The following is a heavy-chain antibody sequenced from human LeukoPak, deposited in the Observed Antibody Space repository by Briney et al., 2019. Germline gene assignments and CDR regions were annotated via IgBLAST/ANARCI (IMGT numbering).Heavy chain of an antibody. V-gene: IGHV4-59*12. CDR3: ARDTRYYYDSSGYHHFDY. CDR2: IYYTGST. D-gene: IGHD3-22*01. CDR1: GGSISSYY. J-gene: IGHJ4*02. Sequence: SETLSLTCTISGGSISSYYWSWIRQPPGKGLEWIGYIYYTGSTNHNPSLKSRVTISVDTSKNQFSLKLSSVTAADTAVYHCARDTRYYYDSSGYHHFDYWGQGTLVTVSS.